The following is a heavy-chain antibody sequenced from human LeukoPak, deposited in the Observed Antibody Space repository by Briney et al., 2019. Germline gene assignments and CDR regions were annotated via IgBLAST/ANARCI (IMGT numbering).Heavy chain of an antibody. V-gene: IGHV3-23*01. CDR1: GFTFSSSA. CDR2: ISNNGGYT. J-gene: IGHJ6*02. D-gene: IGHD2-2*02. Sequence: PGGSLRLSCAASGFTFSSSAMSWVRQAPGKGLEWVSAISNNGGYTYYADSVQGRFTISRDNSKSTLCLQMNSLRAEDTAVYYCARAIPYYYYGMDVWGQGTTVTVSS. CDR3: ARAIPYYYYGMDV.